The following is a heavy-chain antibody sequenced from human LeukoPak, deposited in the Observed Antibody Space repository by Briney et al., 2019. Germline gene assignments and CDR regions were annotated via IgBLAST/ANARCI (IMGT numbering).Heavy chain of an antibody. D-gene: IGHD3-10*01. V-gene: IGHV3-23*01. J-gene: IGHJ4*02. CDR3: AKSRSGSANWALRIFDN. CDR1: GFSFGSEA. Sequence: GGSLRLSCVVSGFSFGSEAMSWVRQAPGRGLEWVSSISPGGGTTYYADSVKGRFTISRDNSKNTLYVQMNSLRAEDTAIYYCAKSRSGSANWALRIFDNWGQGTLVTVSS. CDR2: ISPGGGTT.